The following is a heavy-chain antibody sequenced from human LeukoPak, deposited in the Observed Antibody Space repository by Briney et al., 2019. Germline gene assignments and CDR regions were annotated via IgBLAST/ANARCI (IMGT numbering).Heavy chain of an antibody. CDR2: IYYSGST. CDR1: GGSISSYY. J-gene: IGHJ3*02. Sequence: PSETLSLTCTVSGGSISSYYWSWIRQPPGKGLEWIGYIYYSGSTNYNPSLKSRVTISVDTSKDQFSLKLSSVTAADTAVYYCARETGAFGGSGFVSDHAFDIWGQGTMVTVSS. D-gene: IGHD3-10*01. V-gene: IGHV4-59*01. CDR3: ARETGAFGGSGFVSDHAFDI.